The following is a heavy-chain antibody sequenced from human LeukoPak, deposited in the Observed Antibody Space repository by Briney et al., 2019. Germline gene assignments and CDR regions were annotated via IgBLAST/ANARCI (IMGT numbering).Heavy chain of an antibody. CDR1: GGSISSGGYS. CDR3: ARAPAGPPYYYMDV. Sequence: SETLSLTCAVSGGSISSGGYSWSWIRQPPGTGLEWIGYIYHSGSTYYNPSLKSRVTISVDRSKNQFSLKLSSVTAADTAAYYCARAPAGPPYYYMDVWGTGTTVAVSS. V-gene: IGHV4-30-2*01. J-gene: IGHJ6*03. CDR2: IYHSGST.